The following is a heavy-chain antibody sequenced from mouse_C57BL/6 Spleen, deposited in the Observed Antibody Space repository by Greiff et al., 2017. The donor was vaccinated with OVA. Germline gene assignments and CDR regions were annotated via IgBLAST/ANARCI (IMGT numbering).Heavy chain of an antibody. CDR2: IHPNSGST. CDR3: AREGYYYGSSPYYFDY. Sequence: QVQLQQPGAELVKPGASVKLSCKASGYTFTSYWMHWVKQRPGQGLEWIGMIHPNSGSTNYNEKFKSKATLTVDKSSSTAYMQLSSLTSEDSAVYYGAREGYYYGSSPYYFDYWGQGTTLTVSS. V-gene: IGHV1-64*01. D-gene: IGHD1-1*01. J-gene: IGHJ2*01. CDR1: GYTFTSYW.